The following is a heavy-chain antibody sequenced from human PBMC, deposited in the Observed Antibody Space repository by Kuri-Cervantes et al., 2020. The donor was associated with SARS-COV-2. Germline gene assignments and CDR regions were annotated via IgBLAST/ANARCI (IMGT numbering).Heavy chain of an antibody. CDR1: GFTFSSYT. Sequence: GGSLRLSCAASGFTFSSYTMHWVRQAPGKGLEWVAVISYDGSNKYYADSVKGRLTISRDNSKNTLYLQMNSLRAEDTAVYDCATKPPGVNDAFDIWGQGTMVTVSS. J-gene: IGHJ3*02. CDR2: ISYDGSNK. CDR3: ATKPPGVNDAFDI. D-gene: IGHD1-14*01. V-gene: IGHV3-30-3*01.